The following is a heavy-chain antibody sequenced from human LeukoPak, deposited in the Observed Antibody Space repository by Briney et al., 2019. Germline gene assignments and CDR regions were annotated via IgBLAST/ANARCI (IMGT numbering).Heavy chain of an antibody. CDR3: ARATGYVIEDYFDY. CDR1: GGSISSYY. J-gene: IGHJ4*02. D-gene: IGHD3-22*01. CDR2: IYYSGST. V-gene: IGHV4-59*01. Sequence: SETLSLTCTVSGGSISSYYWSWIRQPPGKGLEWIGYIYYSGSTNYNPSLKSRVAISVDTSKNQFSLKLSSVTAADTAMYYCARATGYVIEDYFDYWGQGTLVTV.